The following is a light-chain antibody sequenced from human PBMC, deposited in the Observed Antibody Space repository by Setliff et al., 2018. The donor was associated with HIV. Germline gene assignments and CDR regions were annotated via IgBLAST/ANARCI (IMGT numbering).Light chain of an antibody. V-gene: IGLV1-40*01. Sequence: QSVLTQPPSVSGAPGQRVTVSCTGSSSNIGTGYDVHWYQQLPGKAPKLLIYGNINRPSGVPDRFSGSKSGTSASLAIAGLQAEDEAEYYCQSYDSGLSGSPVFGGGTKVTVL. CDR1: SSNIGTGYD. CDR3: QSYDSGLSGSPV. CDR2: GNI. J-gene: IGLJ3*02.